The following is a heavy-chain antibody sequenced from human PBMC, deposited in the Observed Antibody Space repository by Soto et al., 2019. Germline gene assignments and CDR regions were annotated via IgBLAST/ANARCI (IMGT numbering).Heavy chain of an antibody. V-gene: IGHV1-18*01. D-gene: IGHD5-12*01. CDR3: ARRPRDIVYWYFDL. Sequence: GASVKVSCKASGYTFTSYGVSWVRQAPGQGLEWMGWISAFNGQTNYIQKVQGRVTLTTEASTSTAYMELRSLRSDDTAVYFCARRPRDIVYWYFDLWGRGTLVTVSS. CDR1: GYTFTSYG. J-gene: IGHJ2*01. CDR2: ISAFNGQT.